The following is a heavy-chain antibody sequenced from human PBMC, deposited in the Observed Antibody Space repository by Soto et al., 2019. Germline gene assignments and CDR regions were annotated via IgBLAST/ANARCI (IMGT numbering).Heavy chain of an antibody. J-gene: IGHJ4*02. CDR1: GYTFTSYG. CDR2: ISAYNGKT. D-gene: IGHD3-10*01. CDR3: ARQGWFGELSFDY. V-gene: IGHV1-18*01. Sequence: QVQLVQSGAEVKKPGASVKVSCKASGYTFTSYGISWVRQAPGQGLEWMGWISAYNGKTNYAQKLQGRVTLTTETSTSTAYRELRSLRSDDTAVYYCARQGWFGELSFDYWGQGNLVTVSP.